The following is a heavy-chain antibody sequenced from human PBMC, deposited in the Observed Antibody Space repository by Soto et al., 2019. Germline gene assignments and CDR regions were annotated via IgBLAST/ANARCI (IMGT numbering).Heavy chain of an antibody. CDR3: ASDWVYSDY. V-gene: IGHV3-48*02. CDR2: ISSSSSTI. J-gene: IGHJ4*02. CDR1: GFTFSSYS. D-gene: IGHD3-16*01. Sequence: PGGSLRLSCAASGFTFSSYSMNWVRQAPGKGLEWVSYISSSSSTIYYADSVKGRFTISRDNAKNLLYLQMNSLRDEDTAVYYCASDWVYSDYWGQGTLVTVS.